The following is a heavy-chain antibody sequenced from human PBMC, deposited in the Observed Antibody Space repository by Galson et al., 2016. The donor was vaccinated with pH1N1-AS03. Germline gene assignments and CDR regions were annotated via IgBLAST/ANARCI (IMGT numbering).Heavy chain of an antibody. J-gene: IGHJ3*02. D-gene: IGHD2-15*01. CDR2: IYTGGST. CDR1: GFTVADNY. V-gene: IGHV3-53*04. Sequence: SLRLSCAASGFTVADNYMTWVRQAPGKGLEWVSIIYTGGSTYYADSVGGRFTISRHNSKNTLHLQMNSLRTEDTAVYYCAREGMVGAFDIWGQGTMVTVSS. CDR3: AREGMVGAFDI.